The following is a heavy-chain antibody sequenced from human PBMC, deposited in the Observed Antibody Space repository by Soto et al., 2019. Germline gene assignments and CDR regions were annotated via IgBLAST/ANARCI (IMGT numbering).Heavy chain of an antibody. V-gene: IGHV1-18*01. Sequence: QVQLVQSGAEVKKPGASVKVSCKASGYTFTSYGISWVRQAPGQGLEWMGWISAYNGNTNDAQKLQGRLTMTTDTSNSTAYMELRSLRSDDTAVYYCARSHVLRYFDWLLTKTYYYYGMAVWGQGTTVTVSS. D-gene: IGHD3-9*01. CDR1: GYTFTSYG. J-gene: IGHJ6*01. CDR2: ISAYNGNT. CDR3: ARSHVLRYFDWLLTKTYYYYGMAV.